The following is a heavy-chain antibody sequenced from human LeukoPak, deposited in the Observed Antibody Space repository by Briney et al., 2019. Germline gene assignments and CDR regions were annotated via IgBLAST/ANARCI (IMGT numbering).Heavy chain of an antibody. V-gene: IGHV1-8*01. CDR1: GYTFTSYD. J-gene: IGHJ5*02. D-gene: IGHD2-15*01. Sequence: GASVTVSCKASGYTFTSYDINWVLQATGQGLEWMGWMNPNSGNTGYAQKFQGRVTMTRDTSISTAYMELSRLRSDDTAVYYCARTIVVVAAFLGGFDPWGQGTLVTVSS. CDR2: MNPNSGNT. CDR3: ARTIVVVAAFLGGFDP.